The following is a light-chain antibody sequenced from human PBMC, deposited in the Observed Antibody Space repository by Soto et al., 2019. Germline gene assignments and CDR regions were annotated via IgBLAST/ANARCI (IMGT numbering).Light chain of an antibody. CDR1: QSVDSD. CDR3: QQYAVSTIT. Sequence: EVVLTQAPGTLSLSPGERATLSCRASQSVDSDLAWYHQKPGQAPRLLISDASNRETGIPDRVSGTGAGTDFTLTISRLEPGDFAVDYCQQYAVSTITFGQGTRLEI. CDR2: DAS. J-gene: IGKJ5*01. V-gene: IGKV3-20*01.